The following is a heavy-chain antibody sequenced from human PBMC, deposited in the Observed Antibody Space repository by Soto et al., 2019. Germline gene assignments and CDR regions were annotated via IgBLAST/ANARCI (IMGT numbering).Heavy chain of an antibody. Sequence: SETLSLTCTVSGGSISSSSYYWGWIRQPPGKGLEWIGYIYYSGSTNYNPSLKSRVTISVDTSKNQFSLKLSSVTAADTAVYYCARAVVRGGMRDYYYYGMDVWGQGTTVTVSS. V-gene: IGHV4-61*05. CDR3: ARAVVRGGMRDYYYYGMDV. D-gene: IGHD3-10*01. J-gene: IGHJ6*02. CDR2: IYYSGST. CDR1: GGSISSSSYY.